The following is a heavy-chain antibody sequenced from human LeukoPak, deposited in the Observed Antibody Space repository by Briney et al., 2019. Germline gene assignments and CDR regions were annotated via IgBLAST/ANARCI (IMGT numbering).Heavy chain of an antibody. CDR3: ARRHEGYCSGGSCYWFDP. V-gene: IGHV5-51*01. Sequence: GESLKISCKGSGYSFTSYWIGWVRQMPGKGLEWMGIIYPGDSDTRYGPSFQGQVTISADKSISSAYLQWSSLKASDTAMYYCARRHEGYCSGGSCYWFDPWGQGTLVTVSS. CDR2: IYPGDSDT. D-gene: IGHD2-15*01. J-gene: IGHJ5*02. CDR1: GYSFTSYW.